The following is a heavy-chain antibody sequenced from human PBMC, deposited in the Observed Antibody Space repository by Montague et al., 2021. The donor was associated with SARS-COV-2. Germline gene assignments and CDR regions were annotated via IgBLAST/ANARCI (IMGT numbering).Heavy chain of an antibody. V-gene: IGHV4-59*08. CDR2: IYYSGST. CDR1: GGSISSCY. CDR3: ARRALGYCSGGSCYSGFDY. Sequence: SETLSLTCTVSGGSISSCYWSWIRQPPGKGLEWIGYIYYSGSTNYNPSLKSRVTISVDTSKNQFSLKLSSVTAADTAVYYCARRALGYCSGGSCYSGFDYWGQGTLVTVSS. D-gene: IGHD2-15*01. J-gene: IGHJ4*02.